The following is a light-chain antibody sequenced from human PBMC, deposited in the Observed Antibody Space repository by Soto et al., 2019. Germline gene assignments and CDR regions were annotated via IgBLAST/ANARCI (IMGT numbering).Light chain of an antibody. V-gene: IGKV3-15*01. Sequence: EIVMTQSPATLSVSPGGRATLSCRASQSISDTLAWYQQKPGQAPRLLIHGASTRAPGFPARFSGSGSGTDFTLTISSLQSEDFATYYCQQSYSTPPTFGQGTKVDIK. CDR3: QQSYSTPPT. CDR1: QSISDT. J-gene: IGKJ1*01. CDR2: GAS.